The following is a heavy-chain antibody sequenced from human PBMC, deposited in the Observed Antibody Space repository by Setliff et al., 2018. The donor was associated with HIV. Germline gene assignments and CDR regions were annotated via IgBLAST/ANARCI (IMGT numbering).Heavy chain of an antibody. CDR3: ERDRSGTSYAGDDAFDI. CDR2: ISAGGYT. V-gene: IGHV4-4*07. Sequence: SETLSLTCTVSGGSISIYYWSWIRQLPGEGLEWIGRISAGGYTYYKPSLQSRVTMSVDMYKNQFSLKLSSVNAADTAIYYCERDRSGTSYAGDDAFDIWGQGTMVTVSS. J-gene: IGHJ3*02. CDR1: GGSISIYY. D-gene: IGHD3-3*01.